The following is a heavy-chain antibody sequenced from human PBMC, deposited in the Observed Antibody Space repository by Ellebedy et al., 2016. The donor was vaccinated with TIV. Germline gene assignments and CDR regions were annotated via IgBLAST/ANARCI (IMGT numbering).Heavy chain of an antibody. CDR1: GGSFSGYY. D-gene: IGHD6-13*01. CDR3: ARGLGQQLAGGNYYFDY. V-gene: IGHV4-34*01. Sequence: MPSETLSLTCAVYGGSFSGYYWSWIRQPPGKGLEWIGEINHSGSTNYNPSLKSRVTISVDTSKNQFSLKLSSVTAADTAVYYCARGLGQQLAGGNYYFDYWGQGTLVTVSS. J-gene: IGHJ4*02. CDR2: INHSGST.